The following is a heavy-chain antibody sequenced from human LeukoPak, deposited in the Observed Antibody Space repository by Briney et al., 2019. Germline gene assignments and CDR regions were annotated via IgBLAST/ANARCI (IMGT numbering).Heavy chain of an antibody. CDR1: GFTSSSYW. J-gene: IGHJ4*02. CDR2: IKQDGSEK. CDR3: ARDRGSSGWYEFDY. D-gene: IGHD6-19*01. Sequence: PGGSLRLSCAASGFTSSSYWMSWVRQAPGKGLEWVANIKQDGSEKYYVDSVKGRFTISRDNAKNSLYLQINSLRAEDTAVYYCARDRGSSGWYEFDYWGQGTLVTVPS. V-gene: IGHV3-7*01.